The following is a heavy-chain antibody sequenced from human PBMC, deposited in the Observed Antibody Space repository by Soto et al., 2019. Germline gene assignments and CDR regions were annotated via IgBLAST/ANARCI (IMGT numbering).Heavy chain of an antibody. J-gene: IGHJ6*02. V-gene: IGHV3-11*01. CDR2: ISSSGSTI. Sequence: QVQLVESGGGLVKPGGSLRLSCAASEFTFSDFYMSWIRQAPGKGLEWISYISSSGSTIHYADSVKGRFTISRDNAKNSLYLQMNSLRDEDTAVYYCARDLGYRDNSGYSPYYNHGMDVWGQGTTVTVSS. CDR3: ARDLGYRDNSGYSPYYNHGMDV. CDR1: EFTFSDFY. D-gene: IGHD3-22*01.